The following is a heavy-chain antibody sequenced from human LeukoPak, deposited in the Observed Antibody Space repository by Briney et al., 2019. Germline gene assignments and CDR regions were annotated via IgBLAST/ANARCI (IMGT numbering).Heavy chain of an antibody. CDR2: IYYSGST. J-gene: IGHJ4*02. Sequence: SETLSLTCTVSGGSISSYYWSWIRQPPGKGLEWIGYIYYSGSTNYNPSLKSRVTISVGTSKNQFSLKLSSVTAADTAVYYCARANSHYGDIFDYWGQGTLVTVSS. CDR1: GGSISSYY. D-gene: IGHD4-17*01. V-gene: IGHV4-59*01. CDR3: ARANSHYGDIFDY.